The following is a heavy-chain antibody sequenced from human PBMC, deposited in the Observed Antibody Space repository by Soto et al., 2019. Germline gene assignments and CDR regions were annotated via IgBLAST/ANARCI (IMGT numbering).Heavy chain of an antibody. D-gene: IGHD4-17*01. Sequence: ASVKVSCKASGATFKSSQIYWVRQAPGQRLECMGWINISNVNTEYSQNPHGRVTMTRDTSARTAYVKLSGLRFADTAVYYCARDTDLTLVTTLDYWRQGTADTVSS. V-gene: IGHV1-3*04. CDR1: GATFKSSQ. J-gene: IGHJ4*02. CDR2: INISNVNT. CDR3: ARDTDLTLVTTLDY.